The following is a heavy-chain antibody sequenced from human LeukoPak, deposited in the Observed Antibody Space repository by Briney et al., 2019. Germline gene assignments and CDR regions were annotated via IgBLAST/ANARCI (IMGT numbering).Heavy chain of an antibody. J-gene: IGHJ4*02. CDR3: ARGESSSWYQDY. D-gene: IGHD6-13*01. CDR2: IWYDGSNK. V-gene: IGHV3-33*01. Sequence: PGGSLRLSCAASGFTFSSYGMHWVRQAPGKGLEWVAVIWYDGSNKYYADSVKGRSTISRDNSKHTLYLQMNSLRAEDTAVYYCARGESSSWYQDYWGQGTLVTVSS. CDR1: GFTFSSYG.